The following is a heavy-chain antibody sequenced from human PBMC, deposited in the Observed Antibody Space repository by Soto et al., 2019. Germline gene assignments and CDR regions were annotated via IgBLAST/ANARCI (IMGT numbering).Heavy chain of an antibody. CDR3: AGGGSIVVATRRLMDV. J-gene: IGHJ6*03. CDR2: MHYTGFS. V-gene: IGHV4-59*02. Sequence: SETLSLTCSFSGDSVTSHYLTWIRQSPEKGLEWIGYMHYTGFSHYNPSLKSRVTISIDSPKNQFTLQLTSVTVADTALYYCAGGGSIVVATRRLMDVWGKGTTVTVSS. D-gene: IGHD3-22*01. CDR1: GDSVTSHY.